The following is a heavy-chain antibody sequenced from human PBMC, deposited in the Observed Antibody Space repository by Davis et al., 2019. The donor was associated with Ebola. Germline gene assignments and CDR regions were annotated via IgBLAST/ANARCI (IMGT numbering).Heavy chain of an antibody. CDR3: ATGEYSYGWWVALAY. Sequence: GESLKISCQASGYSFNTHWIGWVRQMPGKGLEWMGIIYPGDSDTRYSPSFQGQVTISVDKSISTAYLQWSSLKASDTAIYYCATGEYSYGWWVALAYWGQGTLVTVSS. CDR2: IYPGDSDT. D-gene: IGHD5-18*01. J-gene: IGHJ4*02. CDR1: GYSFNTHW. V-gene: IGHV5-51*01.